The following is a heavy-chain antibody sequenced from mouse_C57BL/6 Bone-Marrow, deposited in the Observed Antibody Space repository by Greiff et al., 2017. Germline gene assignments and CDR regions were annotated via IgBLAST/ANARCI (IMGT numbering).Heavy chain of an antibody. V-gene: IGHV5-4*01. D-gene: IGHD2-5*01. CDR2: ISDGGSYT. CDR1: GFTFSSYA. J-gene: IGHJ2*01. Sequence: EVNLVESGGGLVKPGGSLKLSCAASGFTFSSYAMSWVRQTPEKRLEWVATISDGGSYTYYPDNVKGRFTISRDNAKNNLYLQMRQLKSEDTAMYYGARDRRDYYSNWNYLDYWGQGTTLTVTS. CDR3: ARDRRDYYSNWNYLDY.